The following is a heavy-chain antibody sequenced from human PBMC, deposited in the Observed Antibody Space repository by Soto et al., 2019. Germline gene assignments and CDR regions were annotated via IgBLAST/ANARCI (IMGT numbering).Heavy chain of an antibody. J-gene: IGHJ4*02. CDR3: AREYCSGGSCYWYYFDY. V-gene: IGHV4-59*01. CDR2: IYYSGST. D-gene: IGHD2-15*01. Sequence: SETLSLTCTVSGGSISSYYWSWIRQPPGKGLEWIGYIYYSGSTNYNPSLKSRVTISVDTSKNQFSLKLSSVTAADTAVYYCAREYCSGGSCYWYYFDYWGQGTLVTVSS. CDR1: GGSISSYY.